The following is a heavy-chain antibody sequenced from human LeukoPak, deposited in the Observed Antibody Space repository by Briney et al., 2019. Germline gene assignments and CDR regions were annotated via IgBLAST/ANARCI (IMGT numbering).Heavy chain of an antibody. D-gene: IGHD2-15*01. V-gene: IGHV3-7*03. Sequence: PGGSLTLSCAASGFTFSSYWMSWVRQPPGKGLEWVANIKQDGSEKYYVDSVKGRFTISRDNAKNPLYLQMNSLRAEDTAVYYCARAPYCSGSSCRFDYWGQGTLVTVSS. CDR3: ARAPYCSGSSCRFDY. CDR2: IKQDGSEK. J-gene: IGHJ4*02. CDR1: GFTFSSYW.